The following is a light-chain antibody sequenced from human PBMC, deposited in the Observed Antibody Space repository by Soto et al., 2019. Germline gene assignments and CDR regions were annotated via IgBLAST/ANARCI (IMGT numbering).Light chain of an antibody. J-gene: IGLJ1*01. CDR3: NSYTTSSTYV. CDR1: SSDVGTYNY. CDR2: DVS. V-gene: IGLV2-14*01. Sequence: QSVLTQPASVSGSPGQSITISCTGTSSDVGTYNYVSWYQQHPGKAPKLLISDVSHRPSGVSNRFSGSMSGNTASLTISGLQAEDEADYYCNSYTTSSTYVFGPGTKLTVL.